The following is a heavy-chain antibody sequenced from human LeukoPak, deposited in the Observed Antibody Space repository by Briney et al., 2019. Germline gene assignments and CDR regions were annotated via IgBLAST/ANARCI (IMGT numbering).Heavy chain of an antibody. CDR1: GFTFSTYS. CDR3: ARGGGLDV. V-gene: IGHV3-7*03. J-gene: IGHJ6*02. D-gene: IGHD3-16*01. Sequence: GGSLRLSCAASGFTFSTYSMNWARQAPGKGLEWVASINHNGNVNYYVDSVKGRFTISRDNAKNSLYLQMSNLRAEDTAVYFCARGGGLDVWGQGAAVTVSS. CDR2: INHNGNVN.